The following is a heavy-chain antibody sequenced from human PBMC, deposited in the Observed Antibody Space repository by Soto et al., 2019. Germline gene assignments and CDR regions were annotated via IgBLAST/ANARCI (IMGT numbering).Heavy chain of an antibody. V-gene: IGHV4-34*01. CDR3: ARVSYYGSGFSISYYYYYGMDV. CDR2: INHSGST. D-gene: IGHD3-10*01. Sequence: SETLSLTCAVYGGSFSGYYWSWIRQPPGKGLDRIGEINHSGSTNYNPSLKSRVTISVDTSKNQFSLKLSSVTAADTALYYCARVSYYGSGFSISYYYYYGMDVWGQGTPVTVSS. CDR1: GGSFSGYY. J-gene: IGHJ6*02.